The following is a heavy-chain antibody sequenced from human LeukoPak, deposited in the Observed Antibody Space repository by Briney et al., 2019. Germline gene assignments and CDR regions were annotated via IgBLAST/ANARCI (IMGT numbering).Heavy chain of an antibody. CDR2: IVPVFGKP. V-gene: IGHV1-69*06. CDR1: GGTFNSFD. Sequence: GASVKVSCKASGGTFNSFDISWVRQAPGQGLEWMGGIVPVFGKPNYAQKFQGRVTITADKSTRTAYMELSSLRFEDTAVYYCARDTSNIAVAGLDAFDIWGQGTMVTVSS. D-gene: IGHD6-19*01. CDR3: ARDTSNIAVAGLDAFDI. J-gene: IGHJ3*02.